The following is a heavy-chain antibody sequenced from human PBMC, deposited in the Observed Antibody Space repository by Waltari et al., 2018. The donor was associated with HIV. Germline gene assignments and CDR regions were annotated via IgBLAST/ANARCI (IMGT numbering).Heavy chain of an antibody. J-gene: IGHJ4*03. V-gene: IGHV4-4*02. D-gene: IGHD6-13*01. CDR3: ARVESGYSSSWYGH. Sequence: QVQLQESGPGLVKPSGTLSLTCAVSGGSISSFWWSWVRQPPGKGLEWIGEIYHSGITAYSPSLKSRVTISVDKSKNRFSLNLNSVTAADTAVYYCARVESGYSSSWYGHWGHGTLVTVSS. CDR1: GGSISSFW. CDR2: IYHSGIT.